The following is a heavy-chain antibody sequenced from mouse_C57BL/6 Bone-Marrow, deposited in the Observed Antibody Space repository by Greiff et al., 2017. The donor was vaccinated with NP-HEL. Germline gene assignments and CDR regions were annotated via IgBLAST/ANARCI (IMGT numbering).Heavy chain of an antibody. D-gene: IGHD1-1*01. CDR2: INPNNGGT. CDR1: GYTFTDYN. CDR3: ARGRDFTTGTYY. V-gene: IGHV1-22*01. Sequence: VQLQQSGPELVKPGASVKMSCKASGYTFTDYNMHWVKQSHGKSLEWIGYINPNNGGTSYNQKFKGKATLTVNKSSSTAYMELRSLTSEDSAVYYCARGRDFTTGTYYWGQGTTLTVSS. J-gene: IGHJ2*01.